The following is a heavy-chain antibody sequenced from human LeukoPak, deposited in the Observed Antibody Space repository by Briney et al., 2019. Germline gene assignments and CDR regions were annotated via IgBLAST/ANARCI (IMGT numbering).Heavy chain of an antibody. Sequence: SETLSLTCTVSGGSVSSGDYYWSWIRQPPGKGLEWIGYIYYSGSTNYNPSLKSRVTISVDTSKNQFSLKLSSVTAADTAVYYCARGPQKMVRGASYYFDYWGQGTLVTVSS. J-gene: IGHJ4*02. D-gene: IGHD3-10*01. CDR2: IYYSGST. V-gene: IGHV4-61*08. CDR1: GGSVSSGDYY. CDR3: ARGPQKMVRGASYYFDY.